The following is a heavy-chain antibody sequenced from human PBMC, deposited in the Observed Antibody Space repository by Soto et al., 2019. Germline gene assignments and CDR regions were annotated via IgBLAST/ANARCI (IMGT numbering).Heavy chain of an antibody. V-gene: IGHV1-3*01. Sequence: QVQLVQSGAEVKKPGASVTVSCKASGYTFINYALHWVRQAPGQRLDWIGRINAGNGNTKYSQKLQGRVTIPRDTSASTAYMELSSLRSEDTAIYYCARSEINYSRFDSWGQGTLVTVSS. D-gene: IGHD2-21*01. J-gene: IGHJ4*02. CDR1: GYTFINYA. CDR2: INAGNGNT. CDR3: ARSEINYSRFDS.